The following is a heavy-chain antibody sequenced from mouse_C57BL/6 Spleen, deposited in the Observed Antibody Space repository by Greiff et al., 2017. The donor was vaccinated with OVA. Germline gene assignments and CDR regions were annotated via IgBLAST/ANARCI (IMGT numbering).Heavy chain of an antibody. CDR2: ISSGGSYT. V-gene: IGHV5-6*01. D-gene: IGHD1-1*01. CDR3: ARDGSSLYAMDY. Sequence: EVKLVESGGDLVKPGGSLKLSCAASGFTFSSYGMSWVRQTPDKRLEWVATISSGGSYTYYPDSVKGRFTISRDNAKNTLYLQMSSLKSEDTAMYYCARDGSSLYAMDYWGQGTSVTVSS. CDR1: GFTFSSYG. J-gene: IGHJ4*01.